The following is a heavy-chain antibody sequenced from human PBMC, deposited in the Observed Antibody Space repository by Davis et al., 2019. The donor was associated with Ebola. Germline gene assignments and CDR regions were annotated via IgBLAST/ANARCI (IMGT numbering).Heavy chain of an antibody. CDR3: ARHRRTGYYYIFDY. D-gene: IGHD3-22*01. Sequence: GSLRLSCTVSGGSIRNHYWSWIRQPPGKGLEWLGYIYYGGTTKYNPSLKSRVTFSGDTSMNHLSLELRSVTAADTAVYYCARHRRTGYYYIFDYWGQGTLVTVSS. CDR2: IYYGGTT. CDR1: GGSIRNHY. V-gene: IGHV4-59*08. J-gene: IGHJ4*02.